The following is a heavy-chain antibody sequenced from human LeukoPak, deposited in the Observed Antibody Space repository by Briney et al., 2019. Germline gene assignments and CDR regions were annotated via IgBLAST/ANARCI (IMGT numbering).Heavy chain of an antibody. J-gene: IGHJ6*02. CDR2: IKSKTDGGTT. V-gene: IGHV3-15*07. D-gene: IGHD1-14*01. CDR3: TTAYNQYYYGMDV. CDR1: GFTFSNAW. Sequence: GGSLRLSCAASGFTFSNAWMNWFRQAPGKGLEWVGRIKSKTDGGTTDYAAPVKGRFTISRDDSKNTLYLQMNSLKTEDTAVYYCTTAYNQYYYGMDVWGQGTTVTVS.